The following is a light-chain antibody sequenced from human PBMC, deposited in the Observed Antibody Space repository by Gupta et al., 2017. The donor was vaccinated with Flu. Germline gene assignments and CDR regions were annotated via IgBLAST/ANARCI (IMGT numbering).Light chain of an antibody. J-gene: IGKJ3*01. CDR2: RAS. CDR1: QSIRNY. CDR3: LQIESTPLLT. Sequence: SSLSASVGDRVTITCRASQSIRNYLNWYKKKPGEAPKLLVYRASSLQSGVPSRFSGSGYGTDFTLTISSLQPEDCASYFCLQIESTPLLTFGHGTKVDIK. V-gene: IGKV1-39*01.